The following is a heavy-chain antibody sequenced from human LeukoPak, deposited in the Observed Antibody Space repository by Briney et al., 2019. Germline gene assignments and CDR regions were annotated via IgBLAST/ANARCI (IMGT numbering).Heavy chain of an antibody. CDR1: GYSFTSYW. D-gene: IGHD6-19*01. CDR2: IYPGDSDT. V-gene: IGHV5-51*01. CDR3: ASSYSSGWYGMDV. J-gene: IGHJ6*02. Sequence: GESLKISCKGSGYSFTSYWIGWVRQMPGKGLEWMGIIYPGDSDTRYSPSFQGQVTISADKSISTAYLQWSSLKASDTAMYNCASSYSSGWYGMDVWGQGTTVTVSS.